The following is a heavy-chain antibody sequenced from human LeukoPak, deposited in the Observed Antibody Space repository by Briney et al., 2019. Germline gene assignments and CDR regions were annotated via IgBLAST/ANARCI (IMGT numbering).Heavy chain of an antibody. Sequence: GGSLRLSCAASGFTFSSYSMYWVRQAPGRGLEWVSYITSSSSTIYYADSVKGRFTISRDNAKNSLYLQMNSLRAEDTAVYYCARDRTMGEFDFWGQGTLVTVSS. V-gene: IGHV3-48*01. J-gene: IGHJ4*02. D-gene: IGHD4/OR15-4a*01. CDR1: GFTFSSYS. CDR3: ARDRTMGEFDF. CDR2: ITSSSSTI.